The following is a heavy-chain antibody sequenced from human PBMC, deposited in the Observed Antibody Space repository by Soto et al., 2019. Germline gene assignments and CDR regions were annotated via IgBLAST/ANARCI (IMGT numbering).Heavy chain of an antibody. CDR2: ISAYNGNT. D-gene: IGHD6-13*01. CDR3: ARDPLAVQHGARPGPDTFDI. CDR1: GYTFTSYG. V-gene: IGHV1-18*01. J-gene: IGHJ3*02. Sequence: ASVKVSCKASGYTFTSYGISWVRQAPGQGLEWMGWISAYNGNTNYAQKLQGRVTMTTDTSTSTAYMELRSLRSDDTAVYYCARDPLAVQHGARPGPDTFDIWGQGTLVTVSS.